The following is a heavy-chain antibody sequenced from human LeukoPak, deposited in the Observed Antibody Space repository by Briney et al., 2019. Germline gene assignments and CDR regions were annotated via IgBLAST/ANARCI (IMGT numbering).Heavy chain of an antibody. D-gene: IGHD3/OR15-3a*01. CDR2: ISPSGGST. Sequence: ASVKVSCKASGYTFTSYYMHWVRQAPGQGLEWMGIISPSGGSTSYAQKFQGRVTMTRDTSTSTVYMELSSLRSEDTAVCYCARDGRKRGLDFDYWGQGTLVTVSS. V-gene: IGHV1-46*01. CDR1: GYTFTSYY. J-gene: IGHJ4*02. CDR3: ARDGRKRGLDFDY.